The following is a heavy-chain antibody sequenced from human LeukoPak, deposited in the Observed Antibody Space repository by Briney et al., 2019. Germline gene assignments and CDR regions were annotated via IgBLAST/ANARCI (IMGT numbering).Heavy chain of an antibody. CDR3: ARDRWSGYYVFDY. CDR2: IIPIFGTA. Sequence: SVKVSCKASGGTFSSYAISWVRQAPRQGLEWMGGIIPIFGTANYAQKFQGRVTITADESTSTAYMELSSLRSEDTAVYYCARDRWSGYYVFDYWGQGTLVAVSS. D-gene: IGHD3-3*01. CDR1: GGTFSSYA. V-gene: IGHV1-69*13. J-gene: IGHJ4*02.